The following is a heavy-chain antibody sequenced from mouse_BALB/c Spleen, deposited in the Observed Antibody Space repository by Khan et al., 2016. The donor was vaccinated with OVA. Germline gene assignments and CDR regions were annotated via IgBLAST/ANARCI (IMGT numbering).Heavy chain of an antibody. CDR2: TTPTNGRT. CDR1: GYTFTSYW. V-gene: IGHV1S81*02. J-gene: IGHJ2*01. D-gene: IGHD1-1*02. CDR3: ARIKKVVATYFDN. Sequence: QVQLQQPGAELVKAGASVKMSCKASGYTFTSYWMHWVKQRLGQGLVWFAETTPTNGRTYYNAQFKSQATLTVDQSSSPAYMLLSGPTFEDSAVDYGARIKKVVATYFDNWGKGTTLTVAA.